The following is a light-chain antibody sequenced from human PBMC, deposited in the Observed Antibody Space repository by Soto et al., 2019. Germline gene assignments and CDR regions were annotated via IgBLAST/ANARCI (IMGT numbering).Light chain of an antibody. CDR2: AAS. CDR1: HRIEMH. V-gene: IGKV1-39*01. J-gene: IGKJ5*01. CDR3: QQRYSVPIT. Sequence: DIHMTQSPSSLSAAVGDRVTITCRASHRIEMHLTWYQQQPGKAPKFLIHAASSLQSGVPSRFSGLGSGTDFTLIINSLQPEDFATSYCQQRYSVPITFVQGTRLEIK.